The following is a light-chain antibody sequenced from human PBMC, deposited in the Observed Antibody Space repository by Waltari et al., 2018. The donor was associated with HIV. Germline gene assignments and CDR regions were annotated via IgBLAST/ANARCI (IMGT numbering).Light chain of an antibody. CDR1: NIGSKT. CDR3: QVWDTISDHRV. Sequence: SSVLTQPPSVSVAPGQTARLTCGGDNIGSKTVNWYQQKPGQAPLVVVYDDRDRPSGIPERFSGSNSGNTATLTINRVEAGDEADYYCQVWDTISDHRVFGGGTKLTVL. V-gene: IGLV3-21*02. CDR2: DDR. J-gene: IGLJ2*01.